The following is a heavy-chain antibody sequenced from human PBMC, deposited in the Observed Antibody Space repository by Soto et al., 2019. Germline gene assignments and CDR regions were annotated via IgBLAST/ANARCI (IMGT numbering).Heavy chain of an antibody. V-gene: IGHV4-59*12. J-gene: IGHJ4*02. CDR2: IYYSGST. Sequence: SETLSLTCTVSGGSISSYYWSWIRQPPGKGLEWIGYIYYSGSTNYNPSLKSRVTISVDTSKNTVYLQMNNLRAEDTALYYCAKATLGTCSGATCYYFDSWGQGTPVTVSS. CDR1: GGSISSYY. D-gene: IGHD2-15*01. CDR3: AKATLGTCSGATCYYFDS.